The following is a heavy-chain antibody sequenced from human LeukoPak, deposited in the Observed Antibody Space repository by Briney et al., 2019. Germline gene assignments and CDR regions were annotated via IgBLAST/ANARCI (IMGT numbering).Heavy chain of an antibody. CDR2: ISDYNGNT. V-gene: IGHV1-18*01. D-gene: IGHD3-9*01. CDR3: ARADGYDIWTGYRGWFDP. CDR1: GYTFTNYG. J-gene: IGHJ5*02. Sequence: ASVKLSCKPSGYTFTNYGFTWVRQAPGQGLEWMGWISDYNGNTNYARKFQGRVTMTTDTSTSTAYMELRSLRSDDTAVYHCARADGYDIWTGYRGWFDPWGQGTLVTVSS.